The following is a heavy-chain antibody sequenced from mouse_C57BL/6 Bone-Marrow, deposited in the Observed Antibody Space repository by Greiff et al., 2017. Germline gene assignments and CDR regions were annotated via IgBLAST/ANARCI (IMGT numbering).Heavy chain of an antibody. V-gene: IGHV1-39*01. CDR1: GYSFTDYN. D-gene: IGHD1-1*01. CDR2: INPNYGTT. CDR3: ARGPVTTVVATNY. J-gene: IGHJ2*01. Sequence: EVKLQESGPELVKPGASVKISCKASGYSFTDYNMNWVKQSNGKSLEWIGVINPNYGTTSHNQKFKGKATLTVDQSSIISYMQHNSLPSKESAVYYCARGPVTTVVATNYWGQGTTLTVSS.